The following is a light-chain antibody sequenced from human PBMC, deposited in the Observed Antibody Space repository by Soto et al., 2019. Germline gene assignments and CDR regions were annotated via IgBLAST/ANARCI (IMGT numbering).Light chain of an antibody. J-gene: IGKJ4*01. CDR3: QQDNSYPLT. CDR2: KAS. CDR1: QSISYW. Sequence: DIQMTQSPSTLSASVGDRVTITCRASQSISYWLAWYQQKPGKAPNLLIYKASSLKSGVPSRFSGSGSGTDFTLTISSLQPDDFATYYCQQDNSYPLTFGGGTKVEIK. V-gene: IGKV1-5*03.